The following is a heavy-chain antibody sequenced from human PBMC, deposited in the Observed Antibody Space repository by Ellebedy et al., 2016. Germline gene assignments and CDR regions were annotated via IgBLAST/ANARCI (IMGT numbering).Heavy chain of an antibody. J-gene: IGHJ4*02. CDR1: GFTFSSYG. CDR2: ISYDGSNK. D-gene: IGHD3-10*01. CDR3: AKGGYYGSGSLYYFDY. Sequence: GESLKISCAASGFTFSSYGMHWVRQAPGKGLEWVAVISYDGSNKYYADSVKGRFTISRDNSKNTLYLQMNSLRAEDTAVYYCAKGGYYGSGSLYYFDYWGQGTLVTVSS. V-gene: IGHV3-30*18.